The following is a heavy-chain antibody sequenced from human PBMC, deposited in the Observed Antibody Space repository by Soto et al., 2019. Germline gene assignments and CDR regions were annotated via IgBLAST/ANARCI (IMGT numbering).Heavy chain of an antibody. Sequence: QVQLVQSGAEVKKPGASVKVSCKASGYTFTSYGISWVRQAPGQGLEWMGWISADNGNTNYAQKLQGRVTMTTDTATSTAYRELRSLRSDDTAVYYCERDRGSYALDYWGQGTLVTVSS. D-gene: IGHD1-26*01. CDR3: ERDRGSYALDY. CDR1: GYTFTSYG. CDR2: ISADNGNT. V-gene: IGHV1-18*01. J-gene: IGHJ4*02.